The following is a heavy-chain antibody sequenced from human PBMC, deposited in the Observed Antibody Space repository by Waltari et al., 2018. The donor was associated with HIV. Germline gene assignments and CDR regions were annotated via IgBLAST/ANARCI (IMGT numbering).Heavy chain of an antibody. V-gene: IGHV3-49*05. CDR2: ITSEAYGGTA. D-gene: IGHD1-26*01. CDR1: GFTFGDYG. CDR3: SRPSGPLHSYGMDV. J-gene: IGHJ6*02. Sequence: EVHLMESGGGLVKPGRSLRLSCRGSGFTFGDYGLSWFRQAPGKGPGWVGFITSEAYGGTAEYAASVTGRFTISREDSKSTAYMQMNRLESEDTGVYFCSRPSGPLHSYGMDVWGQGTTVIVSS.